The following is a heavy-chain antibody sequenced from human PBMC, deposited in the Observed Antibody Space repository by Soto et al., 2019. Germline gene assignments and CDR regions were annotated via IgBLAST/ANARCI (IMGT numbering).Heavy chain of an antibody. D-gene: IGHD6-19*01. V-gene: IGHV1-2*04. J-gene: IGHJ4*02. CDR1: GFSFTAHY. CDR3: ARGFSLLEDQCLADHYYFDY. Sequence: QVQLVQSGAEVRKPGASVKVSCQTSGFSFTAHYMHWVRQAPGQELEWVGCINLNSGGANYAQKFQGWVTMTRDTSISTAYIEVTRLKSDDTAVYYCARGFSLLEDQCLADHYYFDYWGQGTLVTVSS. CDR2: INLNSGGA.